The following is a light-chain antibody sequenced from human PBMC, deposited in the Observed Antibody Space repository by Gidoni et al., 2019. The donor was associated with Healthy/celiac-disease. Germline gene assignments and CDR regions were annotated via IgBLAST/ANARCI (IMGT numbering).Light chain of an antibody. CDR3: QQRSNWWIT. Sequence: EMVLTQSPATLSLSPGERATLSCRASQSVSSYLAWYQQKPGQAPRLLIYDASNRATGLPARFSGSGSVTDFTLTISSLEPEDFAVYYCQQRSNWWITFGQGTRLEIK. V-gene: IGKV3-11*01. CDR1: QSVSSY. J-gene: IGKJ5*01. CDR2: DAS.